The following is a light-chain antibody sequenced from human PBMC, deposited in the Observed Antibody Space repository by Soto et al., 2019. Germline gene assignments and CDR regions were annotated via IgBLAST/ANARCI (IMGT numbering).Light chain of an antibody. Sequence: QSVLTQPASVSGSRGQSITISCTGTSGDVGNFNLVSWYQHHPGKAPNLIIYEVSKRPSGVSNRFSGSKSGNTASLTISGLQAEDEADYYCCSYAGGSIYVLFGGGTKLTVL. V-gene: IGLV2-23*02. J-gene: IGLJ2*01. CDR1: SGDVGNFNL. CDR2: EVS. CDR3: CSYAGGSIYVL.